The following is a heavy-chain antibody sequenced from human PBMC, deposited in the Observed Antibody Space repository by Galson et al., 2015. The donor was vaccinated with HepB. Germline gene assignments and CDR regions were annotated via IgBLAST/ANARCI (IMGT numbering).Heavy chain of an antibody. Sequence: SLKLSCAASGHTFSSYAMHWVRQAPGKGLEWVAVISYVGSNKYYADTVKGRFTISRDNSKNTLYLQMNSLRSGDTAVYYCARVEYSSRWYPSDYWGQGTLVTVSS. CDR1: GHTFSSYA. CDR3: ARVEYSSRWYPSDY. J-gene: IGHJ4*02. CDR2: ISYVGSNK. D-gene: IGHD6-13*01. V-gene: IGHV3-30*16.